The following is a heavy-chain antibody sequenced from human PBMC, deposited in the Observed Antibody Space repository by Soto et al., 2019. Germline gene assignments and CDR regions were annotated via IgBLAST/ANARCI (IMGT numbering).Heavy chain of an antibody. CDR2: ISAYNGNT. J-gene: IGHJ4*02. Sequence: ASVKVSCKASGYTFTSYGISWVRQAPGQGLEWMGWISAYNGNTNYAQKLQGRVTMTTDTPTSPANVELTGLKSYDKGVNYLAGDLLTSGGFDYWGQGTLVTVSS. V-gene: IGHV1-18*04. CDR3: AGDLLTSGGFDY. D-gene: IGHD1-26*01. CDR1: GYTFTSYG.